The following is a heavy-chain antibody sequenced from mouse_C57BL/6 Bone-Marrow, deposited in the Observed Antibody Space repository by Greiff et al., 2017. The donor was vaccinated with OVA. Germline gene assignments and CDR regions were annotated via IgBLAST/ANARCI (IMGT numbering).Heavy chain of an antibody. D-gene: IGHD1-1*01. CDR2: IYPGSGST. CDR1: GYTFTSYW. CDR3: ARRYYGSSYWYFDV. J-gene: IGHJ1*03. Sequence: QVHVKQPGAELVKPGASVKMSCKASGYTFTSYWITWVKQRPGQGLEWIGDIYPGSGSTNYNEKFKSKATLTVDTSSSTAYMHLSSLTSEDSAVYYCARRYYGSSYWYFDVWGTGTTVTVSS. V-gene: IGHV1-55*01.